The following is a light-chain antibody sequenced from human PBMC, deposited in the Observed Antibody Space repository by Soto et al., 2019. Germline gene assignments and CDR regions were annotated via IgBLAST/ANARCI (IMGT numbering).Light chain of an antibody. Sequence: DIQMTQSPSTLSGSVGDRVTITCRASQTISSWLAWYQQKPGKAPKLLIYKASTLKSGVPSRFSGSGSGTEFTLTFSSLKPDDFAPYDCQHYNSYSEAFGQGNKVELK. CDR3: QHYNSYSEA. CDR2: KAS. CDR1: QTISSW. V-gene: IGKV1-5*03. J-gene: IGKJ1*01.